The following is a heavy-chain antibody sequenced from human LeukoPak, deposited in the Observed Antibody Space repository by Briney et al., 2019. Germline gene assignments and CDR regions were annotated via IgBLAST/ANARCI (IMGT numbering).Heavy chain of an antibody. CDR1: GFTFSSYA. V-gene: IGHV3-23*01. Sequence: GGSLRLSCAASGFTFSSYAMSWVRQAPGKGLEWVSAISGSGGSTYYADSVKGRFTISRDNSKNTLYLQTNSLRAEDTAVYYCAKDPFYDSSGSYYALGWGQGTLVTVSS. CDR2: ISGSGGST. J-gene: IGHJ4*02. D-gene: IGHD3-22*01. CDR3: AKDPFYDSSGSYYALG.